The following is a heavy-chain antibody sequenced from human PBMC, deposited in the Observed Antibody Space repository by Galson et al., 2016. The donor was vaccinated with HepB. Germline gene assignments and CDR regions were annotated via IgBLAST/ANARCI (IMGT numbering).Heavy chain of an antibody. CDR3: ATPYGSDSFHHTTFDY. CDR1: GFSLTDAW. D-gene: IGHD3-10*01. CDR2: IKSKADGETT. J-gene: IGHJ4*02. V-gene: IGHV3-15*01. Sequence: SLRLSCAGSGFSLTDAWTNWVRQAPGKGLEWVGRIKSKADGETTHYADPVKGRFIISRGKSQNTLYLQMNSLKTDDTAVYYCATPYGSDSFHHTTFDYWGQGALVTVSS.